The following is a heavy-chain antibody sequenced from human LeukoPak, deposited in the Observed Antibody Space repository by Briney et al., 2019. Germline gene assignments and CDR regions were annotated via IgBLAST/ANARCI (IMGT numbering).Heavy chain of an antibody. J-gene: IGHJ5*02. CDR3: AREWSDSSGNP. Sequence: KFQGRVTITRDTSASTAYMELSSLRSEDTAVYYCAREWSDSSGNPWGQGTLVTVSS. V-gene: IGHV1-3*01. D-gene: IGHD3-22*01.